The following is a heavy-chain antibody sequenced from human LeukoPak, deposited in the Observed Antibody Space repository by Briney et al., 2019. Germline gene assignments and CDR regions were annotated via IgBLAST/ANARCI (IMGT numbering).Heavy chain of an antibody. CDR3: ARDLRVPGFYYMDV. V-gene: IGHV1-69*13. CDR2: IIPIFGTA. Sequence: GASVKVSCKASGGTFSSYAISWVRQAPGQGLEWMGGIIPIFGTANYAQKFQGRVTITADESTSTAYMELSSLRSEDTAVYYCARDLRVPGFYYMDVWGKGTTVTVSS. D-gene: IGHD3-10*01. CDR1: GGTFSSYA. J-gene: IGHJ6*03.